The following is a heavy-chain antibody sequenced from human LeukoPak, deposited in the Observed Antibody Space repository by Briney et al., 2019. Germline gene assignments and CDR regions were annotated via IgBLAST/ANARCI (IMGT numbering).Heavy chain of an antibody. D-gene: IGHD3-10*01. J-gene: IGHJ6*02. CDR3: ARDQLVTMVRGVSTGIYYYGMDV. CDR1: GYTFTGYY. Sequence: AAVKVSCKASGYTFTGYYMHWVRQAPGQGLEWMGWMNPNSGGTNYAQKLQGRVTMTRDTSISTAYMELSRLRSDDTAVYYCARDQLVTMVRGVSTGIYYYGMDVWGQGTTVTVSS. CDR2: MNPNSGGT. V-gene: IGHV1-2*02.